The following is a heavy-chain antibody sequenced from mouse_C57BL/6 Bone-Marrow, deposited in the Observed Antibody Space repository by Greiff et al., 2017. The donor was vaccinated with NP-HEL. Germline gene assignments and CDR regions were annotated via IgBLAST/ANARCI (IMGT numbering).Heavy chain of an antibody. CDR3: VYEGKDD. J-gene: IGHJ4*01. Sequence: EVKVVESGGDLVKPGGSLKLSCAASGFTFSSYGMSWVRQTPDKRLEWVATISSGGSYTYYLDSVKGRFTISRDNAKNTLYLQMSSLKSDDTAMYYCVYEGKDDWGTGTPVTVSS. CDR1: GFTFSSYG. V-gene: IGHV5-6*01. CDR2: ISSGGSYT. D-gene: IGHD2-3*01.